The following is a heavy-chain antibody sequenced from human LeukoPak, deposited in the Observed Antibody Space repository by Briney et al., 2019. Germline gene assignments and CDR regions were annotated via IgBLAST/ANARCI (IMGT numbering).Heavy chain of an antibody. D-gene: IGHD3-16*01. Sequence: GGSLRLSCAGSGFTFSRFGMHWVRQAPGKGLEWVAFIRYDGSNKYYADSVQGRFIISRDNSKDTLYLHMNSLRAEDMAVYYCAKDHVEGSWGDYYYYYLDVWGKGITVTMSS. V-gene: IGHV3-30*02. J-gene: IGHJ6*03. CDR2: IRYDGSNK. CDR3: AKDHVEGSWGDYYYYYLDV. CDR1: GFTFSRFG.